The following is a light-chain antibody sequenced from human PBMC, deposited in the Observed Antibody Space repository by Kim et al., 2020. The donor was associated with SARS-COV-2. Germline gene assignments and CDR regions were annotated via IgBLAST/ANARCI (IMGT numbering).Light chain of an antibody. V-gene: IGKV1-8*01. Sequence: AIRMTQSPSSLSASTGDRVTITCRASQGISSYLAWYQQKPGKAPKLLIYAASTLQSVVPSRFSGSGSGTDFTLTISCLQSEDFATYYCQQYYSYSWTFGQGTKVDIK. CDR3: QQYYSYSWT. J-gene: IGKJ1*01. CDR1: QGISSY. CDR2: AAS.